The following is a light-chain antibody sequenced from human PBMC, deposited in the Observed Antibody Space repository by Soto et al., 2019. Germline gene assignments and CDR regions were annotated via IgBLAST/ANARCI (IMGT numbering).Light chain of an antibody. CDR2: TNT. V-gene: IGLV1-44*01. CDR3: ASWDDSLNGPV. Sequence: QSALTQPASVSGSPGQSITITCTGTSSDIGGYNYVSWYQHVPTTAPKLLIYTNTQRPSGVPDRFSGSKSGTSASLAISGLQSEDEADYYCASWDDSLNGPVFGTGTKVTVL. CDR1: SSDIGGYNY. J-gene: IGLJ1*01.